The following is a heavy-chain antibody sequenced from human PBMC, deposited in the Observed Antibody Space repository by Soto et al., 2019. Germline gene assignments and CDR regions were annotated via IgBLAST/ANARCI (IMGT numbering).Heavy chain of an antibody. CDR1: GYTFTSYA. J-gene: IGHJ4*02. CDR3: AGQGGYCSSTSCYPY. D-gene: IGHD2-2*03. CDR2: INAGHGNT. V-gene: IGHV1-3*01. Sequence: QVQLVQSGAEVKKPGASVKVSCKASGYTFTSYAMHWVRQAPGQRLEWMGWINAGHGNTKYSQKFQGRVTNTRDTSASTAYMELSSLRSEDTAVYYCAGQGGYCSSTSCYPYWGQGTLVTVSS.